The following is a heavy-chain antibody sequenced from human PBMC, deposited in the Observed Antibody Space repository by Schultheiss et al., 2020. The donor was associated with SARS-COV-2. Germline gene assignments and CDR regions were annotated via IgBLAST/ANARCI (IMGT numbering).Heavy chain of an antibody. CDR3: AKAGGTYYEGDPFDI. J-gene: IGHJ3*02. CDR1: GGTFSSYA. Sequence: SVKVSCKASGGTFSSYAISWVRQAPGQGLEWMGGIIPIFGTANYAQKFQGRVTITADESTSTAYMELSSLRSDDTAVYYCAKAGGTYYEGDPFDIWGQGTMVTVSS. CDR2: IIPIFGTA. D-gene: IGHD1-26*01. V-gene: IGHV1-69*13.